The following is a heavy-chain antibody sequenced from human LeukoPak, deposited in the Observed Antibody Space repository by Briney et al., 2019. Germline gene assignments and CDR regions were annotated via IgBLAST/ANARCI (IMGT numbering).Heavy chain of an antibody. CDR1: GFTFSSSS. CDR3: AKGSGWYV. D-gene: IGHD6-19*01. V-gene: IGHV3-23*01. CDR2: ISGSGGST. J-gene: IGHJ4*02. Sequence: PGGSLRLSCAASGFTFSSSSMSWVRQAPGKGMEWVSVISGSGGSTDYADSVKGRFTISRDNSKITLYLQMNSLRAEDTAVYYCAKGSGWYVWGQGTLVTVSS.